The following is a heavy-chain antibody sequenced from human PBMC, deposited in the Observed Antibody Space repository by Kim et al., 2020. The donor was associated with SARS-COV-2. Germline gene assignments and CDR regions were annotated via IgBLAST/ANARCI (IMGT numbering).Heavy chain of an antibody. Sequence: GGSLRLSCTGSGFTFGDYALSWFRRAPGKGLEWVGFIRSKSYGGTTEYAASVKGRFTISRDDSKSIAYLEMNSLKTEDTAMYYCSEEGVRGVIGYWGQGTLVTVSS. V-gene: IGHV3-49*03. CDR2: IRSKSYGGTT. CDR1: GFTFGDYA. D-gene: IGHD3-10*01. CDR3: SEEGVRGVIGY. J-gene: IGHJ4*02.